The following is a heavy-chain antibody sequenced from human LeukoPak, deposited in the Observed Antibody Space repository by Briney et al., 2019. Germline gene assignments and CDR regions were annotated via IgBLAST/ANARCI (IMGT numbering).Heavy chain of an antibody. J-gene: IGHJ4*02. Sequence: GASVKVSCKVSGYTLTELSMHWVRQAPGKGLEWMGGFDPEDGETIYAQKFQGRVTMTEDTSTDTAYMELSSLRSEDTAVYYCATDLSGYYYFDYWGQGTLVTVSS. CDR1: GYTLTELS. D-gene: IGHD3-3*01. CDR2: FDPEDGET. CDR3: ATDLSGYYYFDY. V-gene: IGHV1-24*01.